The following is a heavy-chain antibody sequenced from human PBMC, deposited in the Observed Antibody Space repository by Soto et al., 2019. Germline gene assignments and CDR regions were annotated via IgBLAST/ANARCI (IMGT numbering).Heavy chain of an antibody. CDR1: GDTFTGYY. V-gene: IGHV1-2*02. D-gene: IGHD5-18*01. CDR2: INPNSGGT. CDR3: ARDSFGYSYGYFDY. J-gene: IGHJ4*02. Sequence: GTSVKVSCKASGDTFTGYYMHWVRQAPGQGLEWMGWINPNSGGTNYAQKFQGRVTMTRDTSISTAYMELSRLRSDDTAVYYCARDSFGYSYGYFDYWGQGTLVTVPQ.